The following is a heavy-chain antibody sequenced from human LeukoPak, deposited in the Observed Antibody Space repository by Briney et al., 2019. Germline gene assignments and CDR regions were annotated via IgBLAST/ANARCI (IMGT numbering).Heavy chain of an antibody. D-gene: IGHD6-13*01. CDR3: ARRLGKSAAAGTPYYYYYYYMDV. CDR1: GFSFSTYW. V-gene: IGHV4-34*01. CDR2: INHSGST. J-gene: IGHJ6*03. Sequence: GSLRLSCEVSGFSFSTYWMTWIRQPPGKGLEWIGEINHSGSTNYNPSLKSRVTISVDTSKNQFSLKLSSVTAADTAVYYCARRLGKSAAAGTPYYYYYYYMDVWGKGTTVTISS.